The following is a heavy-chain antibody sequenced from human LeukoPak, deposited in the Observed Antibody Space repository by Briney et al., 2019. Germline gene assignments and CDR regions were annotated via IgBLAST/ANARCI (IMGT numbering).Heavy chain of an antibody. J-gene: IGHJ4*02. D-gene: IGHD2-2*01. CDR3: ARLCRGNQLAGFDS. V-gene: IGHV3-48*01. Sequence: GGSLRLSCAASGFTFSSYSMNWVRQAPGRGLEWVSYISGSSRLIYYADSVKGRFTISRDNAKNSLYLQMNSLRAEDTAVYYCARLCRGNQLAGFDSWGQGTLVTVSS. CDR1: GFTFSSYS. CDR2: ISGSSRLI.